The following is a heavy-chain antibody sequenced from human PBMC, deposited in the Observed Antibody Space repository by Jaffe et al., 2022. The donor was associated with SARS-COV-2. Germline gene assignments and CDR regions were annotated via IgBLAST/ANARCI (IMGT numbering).Heavy chain of an antibody. CDR3: ARAPRWGSPLTYGMDV. J-gene: IGHJ6*02. CDR1: GFTVSSNY. D-gene: IGHD2-8*02. V-gene: IGHV3-53*01. Sequence: EVQLVESGGGLIQPGGSLRLSCAASGFTVSSNYMSWVRQAPGKGLEWVSVIYSGGSTYYADSVKGRFTISRDNSKNTLYLQMNSLRAEDTAVYYCARAPRWGSPLTYGMDVWGQGTTVTVSS. CDR2: IYSGGST.